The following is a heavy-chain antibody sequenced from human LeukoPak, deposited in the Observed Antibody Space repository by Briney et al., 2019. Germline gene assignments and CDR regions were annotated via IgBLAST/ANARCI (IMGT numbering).Heavy chain of an antibody. V-gene: IGHV4-59*08. CDR1: GGSISSYY. J-gene: IGHJ4*02. CDR3: ARQGKKMAKMRGFFDY. CDR2: IYYSGST. Sequence: KPSETLSLTCTASGGSISSYYLSWVRQPPGKGLEWIWDIYYSGSTNYNASLKSRVTISVDTSKNTFSLQMSSVTAEDTAVYYCARQGKKMAKMRGFFDYWGQGTLVTVSS. D-gene: IGHD5-24*01.